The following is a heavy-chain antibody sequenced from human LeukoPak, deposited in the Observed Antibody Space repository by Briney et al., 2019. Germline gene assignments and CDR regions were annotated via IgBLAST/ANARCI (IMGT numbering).Heavy chain of an antibody. Sequence: PGGSLRLSCAASGFIFSDYGMHWVRQAPGKGLEWVAVIYYDGSKEYFAKSVKGRFTISRDNSKNTVSLQMNSLRVEDTAVYYCARVVYYSSGYYADYWGQGTLVTVSS. CDR2: IYYDGSKE. CDR3: ARVVYYSSGYYADY. D-gene: IGHD3-22*01. CDR1: GFIFSDYG. V-gene: IGHV3-33*01. J-gene: IGHJ4*02.